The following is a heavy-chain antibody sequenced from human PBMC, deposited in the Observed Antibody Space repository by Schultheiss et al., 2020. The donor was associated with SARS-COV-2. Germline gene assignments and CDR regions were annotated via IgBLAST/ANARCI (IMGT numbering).Heavy chain of an antibody. Sequence: SVKVSCKASGYTFTSYGISWVRQAPGQRLEWIGWIVVGSGNTNYAQKFQERVTITRDMSTSTAYMELSSLRAEDTAVYYCARDLSLPAAIPTPYYYYYGMDVWGQGTTVTVSS. V-gene: IGHV1-58*02. D-gene: IGHD2-2*01. CDR2: IVVGSGNT. J-gene: IGHJ6*02. CDR3: ARDLSLPAAIPTPYYYYYGMDV. CDR1: GYTFTSYG.